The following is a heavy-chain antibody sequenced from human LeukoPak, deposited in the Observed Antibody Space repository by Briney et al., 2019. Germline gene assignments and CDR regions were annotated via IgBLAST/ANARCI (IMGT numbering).Heavy chain of an antibody. D-gene: IGHD2-2*02. J-gene: IGHJ4*02. CDR3: ARSYCSSTSCYTAHGDYFDY. V-gene: IGHV1-69*13. Sequence: GASVKVSCKASGGTFSSYAINWVRPAPGQGLEWMGGIIPIFGTANYAQKFQGRVTITADESTSAAYMELSSLRSEDTAVYYCARSYCSSTSCYTAHGDYFDYSGQGTLVTVSS. CDR1: GGTFSSYA. CDR2: IIPIFGTA.